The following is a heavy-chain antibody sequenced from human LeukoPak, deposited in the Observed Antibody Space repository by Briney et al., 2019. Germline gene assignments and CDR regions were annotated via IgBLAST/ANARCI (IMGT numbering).Heavy chain of an antibody. CDR2: ISGSGGST. Sequence: GGSLRLSCAASGFTFSSYAMSWVRQAPGKGLEWVSAISGSGGSTYYADSVKGRFTISRDNSKNTLYLQMNSLRAEDTAVYYCAKEGDIVVVPAAILIDNWGQGTLVTVSS. D-gene: IGHD2-2*01. J-gene: IGHJ4*02. CDR3: AKEGDIVVVPAAILIDN. CDR1: GFTFSSYA. V-gene: IGHV3-23*01.